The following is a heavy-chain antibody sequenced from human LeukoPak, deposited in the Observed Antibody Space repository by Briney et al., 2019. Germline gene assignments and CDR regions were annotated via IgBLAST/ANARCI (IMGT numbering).Heavy chain of an antibody. CDR3: ARGLLERGPFDP. CDR1: GFTFSSYA. CDR2: ISYDGSNK. Sequence: GGPLRLSCAASGFTFSSYAMHWVRQAPGKGLEWVAVISYDGSNKYYADSVKGRFTISRDNSKNTLYLQMNSLRAEDTAVYYCARGLLERGPFDPWGQGTLVTVSS. D-gene: IGHD2/OR15-2a*01. J-gene: IGHJ5*02. V-gene: IGHV3-30-3*01.